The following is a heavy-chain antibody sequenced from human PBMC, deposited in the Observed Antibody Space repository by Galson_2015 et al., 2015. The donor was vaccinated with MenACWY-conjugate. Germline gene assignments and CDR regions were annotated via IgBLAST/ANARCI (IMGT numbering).Heavy chain of an antibody. Sequence: SVKVSCKASGFSFARFGVSWVRQVPGQGLEWMGWTSSFNDGPNYAQKFQGRVTLTTDSSATTAYLELRSLTAADTAVYYCVRPSAGYFGSGNHAFDIWGPGTMVTVSS. D-gene: IGHD3-10*01. J-gene: IGHJ3*02. V-gene: IGHV1-18*04. CDR2: TSSFNDGP. CDR3: VRPSAGYFGSGNHAFDI. CDR1: GFSFARFG.